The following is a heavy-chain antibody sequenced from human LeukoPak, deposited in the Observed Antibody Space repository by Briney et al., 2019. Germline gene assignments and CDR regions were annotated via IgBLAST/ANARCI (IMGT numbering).Heavy chain of an antibody. J-gene: IGHJ4*02. D-gene: IGHD3-10*01. CDR3: ARGEEYGSGTVHFDY. CDR1: GGSISRSNW. V-gene: IGHV4-4*02. Sequence: PSETLSLTCDVSGGSISRSNWWSWVRQPPGKGLEWIGETYHGGSTNYNPSLKSRVTISVDKSKNQFSLKLNSVTAADTVVYYCARGEEYGSGTVHFDYWGQGTLVTVSS. CDR2: TYHGGST.